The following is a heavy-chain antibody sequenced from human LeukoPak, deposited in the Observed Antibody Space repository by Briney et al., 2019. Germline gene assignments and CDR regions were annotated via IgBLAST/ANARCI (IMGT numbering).Heavy chain of an antibody. Sequence: PGGSLRLSCAASGFTVSSYYMSWVRQAPGKGLEWVSVIYSGGSTYYADSVKGRFTISRDNSKNTLYLQMNSLSAEDTAVYYCARVTRDGYKDYWGQGTLVTVSS. CDR3: ARVTRDGYKDY. V-gene: IGHV3-53*01. CDR1: GFTVSSYY. CDR2: IYSGGST. D-gene: IGHD5-24*01. J-gene: IGHJ4*02.